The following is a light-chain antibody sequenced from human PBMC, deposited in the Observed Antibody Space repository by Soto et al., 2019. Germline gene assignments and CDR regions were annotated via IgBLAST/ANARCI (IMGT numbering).Light chain of an antibody. J-gene: IGLJ1*01. CDR2: GNS. CDR1: SSNIGAGYD. V-gene: IGLV1-40*01. Sequence: QSVLTQPPSVSGAPRQRVTISCTGSSSNIGAGYDVHWYQQLPGTAPKLLIHGNSNRPSGVPDRFSGSKSGTSASLAITGLQAEDEADYYCQSYDSSLSGYVFGTGTKLTVL. CDR3: QSYDSSLSGYV.